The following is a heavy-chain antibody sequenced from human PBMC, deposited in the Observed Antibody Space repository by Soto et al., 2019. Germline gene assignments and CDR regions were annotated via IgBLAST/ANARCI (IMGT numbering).Heavy chain of an antibody. J-gene: IGHJ4*02. Sequence: LRLSRAASGFTFSGSAMHWVRQASGKGLEWVGRIRSKANSYATAYAASVKGRFTISRDDSKNTAYLQMNSLKTEDTAVYYCYIDYYDSSGYYYVDYWGPGTLVTVSS. V-gene: IGHV3-73*01. D-gene: IGHD3-22*01. CDR2: IRSKANSYAT. CDR3: YIDYYDSSGYYYVDY. CDR1: GFTFSGSA.